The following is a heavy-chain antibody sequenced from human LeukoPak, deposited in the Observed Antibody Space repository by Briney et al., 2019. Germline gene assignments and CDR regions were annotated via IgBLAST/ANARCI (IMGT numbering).Heavy chain of an antibody. D-gene: IGHD3-22*01. V-gene: IGHV3-23*01. CDR2: ISGSGGST. CDR3: AKGPGPRPRDSSGSFDY. J-gene: IGHJ4*02. CDR1: GFTFSSYA. Sequence: QPGASLRLSCAASGFTFSSYAMSWVRQAPGKGLEWVSAISGSGGSTYYADSVKGRFTISRDNSKNTLYLQMNSLRAEDTAVYYCAKGPGPRPRDSSGSFDYWGQGTLVTVSS.